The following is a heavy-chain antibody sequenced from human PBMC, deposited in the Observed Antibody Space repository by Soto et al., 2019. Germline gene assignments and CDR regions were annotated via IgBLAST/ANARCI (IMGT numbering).Heavy chain of an antibody. Sequence: GGSLRLSCAASGVTFSSDWMSWVRQAPGKGLEWVANIKQDGSEKYYVDSVKGRFTISRDNAKNSLYLQMNSLRAEDTAVYYCARDRYSYYDFWSGSLPYYYYGMDVWGQGTTVTVSS. V-gene: IGHV3-7*01. D-gene: IGHD3-3*01. CDR2: IKQDGSEK. CDR3: ARDRYSYYDFWSGSLPYYYYGMDV. CDR1: GVTFSSDW. J-gene: IGHJ6*02.